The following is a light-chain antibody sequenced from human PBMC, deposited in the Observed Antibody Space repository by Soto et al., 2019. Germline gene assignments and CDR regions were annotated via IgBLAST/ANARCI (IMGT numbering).Light chain of an antibody. J-gene: IGKJ5*01. Sequence: EIWLTQFPGTLSLSPGERATLSCTAIQSFNSNYLAWYQQKPGQAPRLLIYGASSRATGIPARFSGSGSGTEFTLTISSLQSEDFAVYYCQQYNYWPPITFGQGTRLEIK. CDR3: QQYNYWPPIT. V-gene: IGKV3D-15*01. CDR1: QSFNSN. CDR2: GAS.